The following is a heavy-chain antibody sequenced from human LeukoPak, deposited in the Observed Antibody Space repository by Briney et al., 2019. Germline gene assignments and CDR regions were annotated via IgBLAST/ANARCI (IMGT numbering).Heavy chain of an antibody. V-gene: IGHV5-51*01. Sequence: GASLKISCKGSGYSFTTHWIAWVRQMPGKGLEWMGIIYPDDSDTRYSPSFQGQVTISADKSVSTAYLQWSSLKASDTAMYYCARIPRGAGGYNWFDPWGQGTLVTVSS. J-gene: IGHJ5*02. CDR3: ARIPRGAGGYNWFDP. CDR2: IYPDDSDT. CDR1: GYSFTTHW. D-gene: IGHD5-12*01.